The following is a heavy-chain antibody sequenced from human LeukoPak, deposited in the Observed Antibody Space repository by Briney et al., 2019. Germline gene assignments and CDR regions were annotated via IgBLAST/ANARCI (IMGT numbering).Heavy chain of an antibody. CDR3: ARRLVDSGASQVSDD. CDR1: GGSFSGYY. J-gene: IGHJ4*02. Sequence: TPSETLSLTCAAYGGSFSGYYWSWIRQPPGKGLEWIGEINDSGSVNCNPSLKNRVALSVDTSKNQYSLRLSSVAAADTAVYYCARRLVDSGASQVSDDWGQGTLVTVSS. D-gene: IGHD2-15*01. CDR2: INDSGSV. V-gene: IGHV4-34*01.